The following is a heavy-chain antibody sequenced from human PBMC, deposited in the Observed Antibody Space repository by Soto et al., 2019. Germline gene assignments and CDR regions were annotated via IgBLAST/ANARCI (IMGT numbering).Heavy chain of an antibody. V-gene: IGHV1-18*01. CDR1: GYNFTSYG. CDR3: AIEAVGGGLVRGVHWFDP. J-gene: IGHJ5*02. D-gene: IGHD3-10*01. CDR2: ISGYNGNT. Sequence: QVQLVQSGAEVKKPGASVKVSCKTSGYNFTSYGISWARQAPGQGLEWMGRISGYNGNTNYAQKLQGRVTMTTDTPTSTAETELRSLRSDDTAVYYCAIEAVGGGLVRGVHWFDPWGQGTLVTVSS.